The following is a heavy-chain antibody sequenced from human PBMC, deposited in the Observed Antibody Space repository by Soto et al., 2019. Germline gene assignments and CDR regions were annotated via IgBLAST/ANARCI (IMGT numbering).Heavy chain of an antibody. CDR3: AKARYGDGRGFDF. Sequence: GGSLRLSCAASGFNFKNNAMNWVRQAPGKGLEWLSSIISGGSTTYYADSVRGRFTISRDNSKNTLYLQMNSLRAEDTALYYCAKARYGDGRGFDFWGQGTLVTVSS. D-gene: IGHD4-17*01. V-gene: IGHV3-23*01. CDR2: IISGGSTT. CDR1: GFNFKNNA. J-gene: IGHJ4*02.